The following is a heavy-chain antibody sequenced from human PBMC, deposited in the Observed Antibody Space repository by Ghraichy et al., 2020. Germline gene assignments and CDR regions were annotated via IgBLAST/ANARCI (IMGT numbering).Heavy chain of an antibody. D-gene: IGHD6-19*01. J-gene: IGHJ4*02. CDR2: MYYSGST. CDR1: GGSISSYY. Sequence: LSLTCTVSGGSISSYYWSWIRQPPGKGLEWIGYMYYSGSTNYNPSLKSRVTISGDTSKNQISLKVSSVTAADTAVYYCARDRGSGWYSVDYWGQGTLVTVSS. CDR3: ARDRGSGWYSVDY. V-gene: IGHV4-59*01.